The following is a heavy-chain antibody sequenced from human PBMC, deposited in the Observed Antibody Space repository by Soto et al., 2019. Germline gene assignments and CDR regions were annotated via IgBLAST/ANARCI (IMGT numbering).Heavy chain of an antibody. CDR3: ISHSPEDMIRT. D-gene: IGHD2-15*01. V-gene: IGHV3-73*01. CDR1: GFTFSCSS. CDR2: IRNKANSYAT. Sequence: GVSLRLSCAASGFTFSCSSVHWVRQASGKGLEWVGRIRNKANSYATAYAASVRGRFTISRDDSKNTAFLQMNSLNTEDTAVYYCISHSPEDMIRTWGQGTLVTVSS. J-gene: IGHJ4*02.